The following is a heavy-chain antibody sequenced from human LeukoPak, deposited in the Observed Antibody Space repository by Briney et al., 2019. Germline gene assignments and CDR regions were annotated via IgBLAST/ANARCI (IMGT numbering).Heavy chain of an antibody. CDR2: IRYDGSKK. V-gene: IGHV3-30*02. CDR3: AKDPSFRPGYFDY. CDR1: GFTFSSYG. J-gene: IGHJ4*02. Sequence: GGSLRLSCAASGFTFSSYGMHWLRQAPAKGLEGVAFIRYDGSKKYYAHSVRGRFTISRDNSKNTLYLQMNSLRAEDTAVYYCAKDPSFRPGYFDYWGQGTLVTVSS.